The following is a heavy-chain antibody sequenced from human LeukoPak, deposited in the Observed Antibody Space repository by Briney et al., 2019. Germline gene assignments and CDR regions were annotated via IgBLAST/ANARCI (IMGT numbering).Heavy chain of an antibody. V-gene: IGHV1-8*01. J-gene: IGHJ4*02. CDR2: MNPNSGNT. D-gene: IGHD6-13*01. CDR3: ARGQQLVRYFDY. Sequence: ASVKVSCKASGYTFTSYDINWVRQATGQGLEWMGWMNPNSGNTGYAQKFQGRVTMTRNTSISTAYMELSSLRSEDTAVYYCARGQQLVRYFDYWGQGTLVTVSS. CDR1: GYTFTSYD.